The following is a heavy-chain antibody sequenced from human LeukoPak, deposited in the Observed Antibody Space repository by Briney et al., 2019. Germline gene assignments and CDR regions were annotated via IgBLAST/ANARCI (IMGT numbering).Heavy chain of an antibody. CDR2: ISSSSSYI. Sequence: GGSLRLSCAASGFTFSSYSMNWVRQAPGKGLEWVSSISSSSSYIYYADSVKGRFTISRDNAKNSLYLQMNSLRAEDTAVYYCAKFSGRWGSGYSDYWGQGTLVTVSS. J-gene: IGHJ4*02. V-gene: IGHV3-21*04. CDR1: GFTFSSYS. D-gene: IGHD3-22*01. CDR3: AKFSGRWGSGYSDY.